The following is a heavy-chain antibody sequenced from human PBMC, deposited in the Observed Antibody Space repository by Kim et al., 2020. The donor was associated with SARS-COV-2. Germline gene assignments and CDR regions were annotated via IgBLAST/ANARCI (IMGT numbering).Heavy chain of an antibody. Sequence: ASVKVSCKASGYTFTSYAMNWVRQAPGQGLEWMGWINTNTGNPTYAQGFTGRFVFSLDTSVSTAYLQISSLKAEDTAVYYCARDLVRGEPFYYYYMDVWGKGTTVTVSS. CDR3: ARDLVRGEPFYYYYMDV. J-gene: IGHJ6*03. D-gene: IGHD3-10*01. CDR2: INTNTGNP. CDR1: GYTFTSYA. V-gene: IGHV7-4-1*02.